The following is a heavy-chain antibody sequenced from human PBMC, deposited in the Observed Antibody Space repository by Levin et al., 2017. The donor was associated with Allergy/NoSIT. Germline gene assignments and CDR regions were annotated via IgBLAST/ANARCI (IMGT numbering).Heavy chain of an antibody. D-gene: IGHD6-19*01. Sequence: SEILSLTCTVSGGSVSSGTYYWSWIRQPPGKGLEWIGYVNYRGSTKYNPSLKSRVTISVDTSNYGFSLKLSSVTAADTAVYYCARNRIVVSGGNDYYYGMDVWGQGTTVTVSS. V-gene: IGHV4-61*01. J-gene: IGHJ6*02. CDR3: ARNRIVVSGGNDYYYGMDV. CDR2: VNYRGST. CDR1: GGSVSSGTYY.